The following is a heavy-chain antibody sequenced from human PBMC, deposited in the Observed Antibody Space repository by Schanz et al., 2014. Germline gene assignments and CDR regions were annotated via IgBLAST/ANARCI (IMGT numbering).Heavy chain of an antibody. V-gene: IGHV4-4*07. D-gene: IGHD6-6*01. J-gene: IGHJ4*02. CDR2: LFNSERA. Sequence: QVQLQESGPGLVKPSETLSLTCTVSGDSISSYYWTWIRQPAGKGLEWIGYLFNSERAKYNPSLESRITMSLDTSKGQFSLPLRYVTAADTAVYYCARVGRSSSSPHGSSGDYWGQGTLVTVSS. CDR3: ARVGRSSSSPHGSSGDY. CDR1: GDSISSYY.